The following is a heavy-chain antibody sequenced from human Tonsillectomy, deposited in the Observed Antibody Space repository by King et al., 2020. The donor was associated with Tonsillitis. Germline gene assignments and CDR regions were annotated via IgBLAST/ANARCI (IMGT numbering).Heavy chain of an antibody. CDR1: GFTFSSYE. Sequence: VQLVESGGGLVQPGGSLRLSCAASGFTFSSYEMNWVRQAPGKGLEWVSYISSCGSTIYYADSLKGRFTFPRDNAKNSRYLQMNSLRAEDTAVYYCAREGIDYYDSSGYYRVDAFDIWGQGTMVTVSS. CDR2: ISSCGSTI. V-gene: IGHV3-48*03. CDR3: AREGIDYYDSSGYYRVDAFDI. D-gene: IGHD3-22*01. J-gene: IGHJ3*02.